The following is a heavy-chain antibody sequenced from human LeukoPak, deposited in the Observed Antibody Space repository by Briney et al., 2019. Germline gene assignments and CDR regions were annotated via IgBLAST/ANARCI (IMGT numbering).Heavy chain of an antibody. CDR2: IKNDGRTT. V-gene: IGHV3-74*01. CDR1: GMTFSHRW. D-gene: IGHD3-16*02. J-gene: IGHJ4*02. CDR3: AKDGLSSFDY. Sequence: GGSLRLSCAASGMTFSHRWMHWVRQAPGKGLVWVSLIKNDGRTTIYADSVKGRFTISRDNSKNTLYLQMNSLRAEDTAVYYCAKDGLSSFDYWGQGTLVTVSS.